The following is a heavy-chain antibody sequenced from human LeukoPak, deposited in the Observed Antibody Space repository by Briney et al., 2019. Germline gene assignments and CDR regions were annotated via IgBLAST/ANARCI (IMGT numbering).Heavy chain of an antibody. Sequence: SLRPSCAASGFTFSSYGMHWVRQAPGKGLEWVAVIWYDGSNKYYADSVKGRFTISRDNSKNTLYLQMNSLRAEDTAVYYCARDRLGTHFDYWGQGTLVTVSS. J-gene: IGHJ4*02. D-gene: IGHD6-25*01. V-gene: IGHV3-33*01. CDR3: ARDRLGTHFDY. CDR1: GFTFSSYG. CDR2: IWYDGSNK.